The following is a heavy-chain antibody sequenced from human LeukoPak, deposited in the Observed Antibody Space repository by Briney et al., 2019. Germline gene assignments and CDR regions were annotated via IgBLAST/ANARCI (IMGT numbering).Heavy chain of an antibody. CDR3: ARLRAMAGHRGGFDF. V-gene: IGHV4-59*08. Sequence: SETLSLTCTVSGGSISSYYGSWIRQPPGKGLEWIGYIYYSGSTNYNPSLKSRVTISVDTSKNQFSLQLTSMTAADTAVYYCARLRAMAGHRGGFDFWGRGTMVTVSS. D-gene: IGHD6-19*01. CDR1: GGSISSYY. J-gene: IGHJ3*01. CDR2: IYYSGST.